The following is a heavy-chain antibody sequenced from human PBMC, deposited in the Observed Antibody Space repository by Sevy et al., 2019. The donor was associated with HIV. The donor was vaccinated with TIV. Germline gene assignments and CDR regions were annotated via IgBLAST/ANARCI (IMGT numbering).Heavy chain of an antibody. V-gene: IGHV3-49*04. CDR2: LKGKADGGKV. CDR3: TRWKGLQSIFDY. CDR1: GFTFGDYA. D-gene: IGHD1-1*01. J-gene: IGHJ4*02. Sequence: GGSLRLSCTTSGFTFGDYAMNWVRQAPGKGLEWVVFLKGKADGGKVDHAASGKGRLTISRADSKGITYLQMNDLTTDDTGVYYCTRWKGLQSIFDYWGQGALVTVSS.